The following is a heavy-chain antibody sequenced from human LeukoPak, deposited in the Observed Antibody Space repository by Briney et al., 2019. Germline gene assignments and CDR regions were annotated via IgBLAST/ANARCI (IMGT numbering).Heavy chain of an antibody. CDR2: MLDTVTT. J-gene: IGHJ4*02. D-gene: IGHD5-18*01. Sequence: SETLSLTCAVSGASMNTHYWSWIRQPPGKGLEWIGYMLDTVTTNDNPSLKSLFTLSADTSKNQFSLRLTSVTAADTAVYYCATIKRGNIFGYFDFWGQGIPVTVSS. CDR3: ATIKRGNIFGYFDF. V-gene: IGHV4-59*11. CDR1: GASMNTHY.